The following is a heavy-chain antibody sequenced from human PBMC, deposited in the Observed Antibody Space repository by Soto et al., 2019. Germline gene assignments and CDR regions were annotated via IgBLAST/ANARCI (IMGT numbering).Heavy chain of an antibody. CDR2: INSDGTRT. CDR1: GFTFTNYW. D-gene: IGHD1-1*01. J-gene: IGHJ5*02. CDR3: ATVATVSWDWFDP. V-gene: IGHV3-74*01. Sequence: EVQLVESGGGLVQPGGSLRLSCAASGFTFTNYWMHWVRQVPGKGLVWVSRINSDGTRTTYADSVRGRFTISRDNAKNTLYLQMNSLRAEDTAVYYCATVATVSWDWFDPWGQGTLVTVSS.